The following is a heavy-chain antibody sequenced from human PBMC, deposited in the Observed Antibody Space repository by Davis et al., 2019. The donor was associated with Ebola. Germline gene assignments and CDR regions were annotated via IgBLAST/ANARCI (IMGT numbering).Heavy chain of an antibody. V-gene: IGHV3-23*01. CDR1: VITFSSYA. J-gene: IGHJ2*01. CDR3: AKLATEVHYIYWYFDL. CDR2: ISGSGGTT. D-gene: IGHD2-21*02. Sequence: GESLKISCADSVITFSSYAMTWVRQAPGKGLEWVSAISGSGGTTYYAGSVKGRFTVSRDNSKKTMYLQMNSLRAEDTAVYYCAKLATEVHYIYWYFDLWGRGTLVTVSS.